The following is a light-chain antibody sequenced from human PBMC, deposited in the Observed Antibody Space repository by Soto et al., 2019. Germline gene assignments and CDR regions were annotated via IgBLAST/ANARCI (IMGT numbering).Light chain of an antibody. J-gene: IGKJ3*01. CDR3: QQYGDSVFT. Sequence: EIVLTQSPGTLYLSPGERATLSCRASQSFRSSYLTWYHQKPGQAPRLLIFGASSRATGTPDRISGSGSGTDYTLTINRLGPEDFGVYYCQQYGDSVFTFGPGTTVEIK. CDR1: QSFRSSY. V-gene: IGKV3-20*01. CDR2: GAS.